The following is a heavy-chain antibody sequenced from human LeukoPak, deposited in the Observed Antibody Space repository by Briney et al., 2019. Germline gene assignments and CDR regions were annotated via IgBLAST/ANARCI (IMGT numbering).Heavy chain of an antibody. CDR1: GGFISGGYY. CDR3: ARDNSGVLDY. Sequence: SETLSLTCTVAGGFISGGYYWSWIRQCPGKGLEWIGYIYYTGNTYYNPSLKSRVAISVDTSKNQFSLKLTSVTAADTAVYYCARDNSGVLDYWGQGTLVTVSS. J-gene: IGHJ4*02. V-gene: IGHV4-31*03. D-gene: IGHD3-10*01. CDR2: IYYTGNT.